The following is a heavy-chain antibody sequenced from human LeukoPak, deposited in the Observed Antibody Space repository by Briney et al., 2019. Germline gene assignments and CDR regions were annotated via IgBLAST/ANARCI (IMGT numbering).Heavy chain of an antibody. CDR2: IYHSGST. J-gene: IGHJ3*02. CDR1: GGSINSGGYY. CDR3: ARGRGYSDNSLDAFDI. D-gene: IGHD3-22*01. Sequence: SETLSLTCTVSGGSINSGGYYWSWIRQPPGKGLEWIGYIYHSGSTYYNPSLKSRVTVSVDRSKNQFSLKLRSVTAADTAVYYCARGRGYSDNSLDAFDIWGQGTMVTVSS. V-gene: IGHV4-30-2*01.